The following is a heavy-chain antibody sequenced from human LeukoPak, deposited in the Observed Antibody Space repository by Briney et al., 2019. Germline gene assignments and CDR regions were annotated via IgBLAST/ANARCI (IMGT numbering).Heavy chain of an antibody. CDR3: ARLRYYGMDV. J-gene: IGHJ6*02. Sequence: RGSLRLSCAASGFTFSGYDMSWVRQAPGKGLEWVSYTSSSSSTIYYADSVKSRFTISRDNAKNSLYLQMNSLRAEDTAVYYCARLRYYGMDVWGQGTTVTVSS. V-gene: IGHV3-48*04. CDR2: TSSSSSTI. CDR1: GFTFSGYD.